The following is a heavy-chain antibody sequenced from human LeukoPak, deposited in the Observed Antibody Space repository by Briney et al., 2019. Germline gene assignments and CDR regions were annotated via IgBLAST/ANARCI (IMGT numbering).Heavy chain of an antibody. CDR3: ARALTYYYDSSGYSEYFDY. Sequence: ASVKVSCKASGYTFTSYGISWVRQAPGQGLEWMGWIGAYNGNTNYAQKLQGRVTMTTDTSTSTAYMELRSLRSDDTAVYYCARALTYYYDSSGYSEYFDYWGQGTLVTVSS. CDR2: IGAYNGNT. J-gene: IGHJ4*02. D-gene: IGHD3-22*01. V-gene: IGHV1-18*01. CDR1: GYTFTSYG.